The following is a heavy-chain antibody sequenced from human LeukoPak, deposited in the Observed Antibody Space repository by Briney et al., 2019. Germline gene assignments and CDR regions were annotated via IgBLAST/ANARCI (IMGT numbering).Heavy chain of an antibody. CDR1: GGSFSSHA. Sequence: SVKVSCKASGGSFSSHAIAWVRQAPGQGPEWMGGIIPISGTANYAQKFQGRVTITTDESTSTAYMELSSLTSDDTAVYYCAGGLQYQLLKALGYYYMDVWGEGTTVTVSS. V-gene: IGHV1-69*05. CDR2: IIPISGTA. D-gene: IGHD2-2*01. CDR3: AGGLQYQLLKALGYYYMDV. J-gene: IGHJ6*03.